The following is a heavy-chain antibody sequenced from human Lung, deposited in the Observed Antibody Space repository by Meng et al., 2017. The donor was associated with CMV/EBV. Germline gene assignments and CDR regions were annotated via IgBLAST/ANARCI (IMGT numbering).Heavy chain of an antibody. CDR3: ARDLGIVPAAISYYYGMDV. D-gene: IGHD2-2*02. CDR1: GFTFSSYS. Sequence: GEXXKISCAASGFTFSSYSMNWVRQAPGKGLEWVSSISSSSSYIYYADSVKGRFTISRDNAKNSLYLQMNSLRAEDTAVYYCARDLGIVPAAISYYYGMDVWGQGNXV. J-gene: IGHJ6*02. CDR2: ISSSSSYI. V-gene: IGHV3-21*01.